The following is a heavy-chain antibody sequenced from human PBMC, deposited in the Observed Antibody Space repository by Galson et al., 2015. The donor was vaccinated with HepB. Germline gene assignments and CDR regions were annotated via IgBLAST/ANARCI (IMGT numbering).Heavy chain of an antibody. J-gene: IGHJ4*02. V-gene: IGHV3-23*01. CDR2: ISGSGGRT. CDR3: AKGGDNSHRFFCDH. Sequence: SLRLSCAASGFTFSSYAMSWVRQAPGKGLEWVSAISGSGGRTYYADSVKGRFTISRDNSKNTLYLQMNSLRTEDTAIYYCAKGGDNSHRFFCDHWGQGALVTVSS. D-gene: IGHD4-23*01. CDR1: GFTFSSYA.